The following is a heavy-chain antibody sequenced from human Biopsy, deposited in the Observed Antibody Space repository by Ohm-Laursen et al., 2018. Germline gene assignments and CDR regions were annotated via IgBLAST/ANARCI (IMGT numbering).Heavy chain of an antibody. J-gene: IGHJ6*02. D-gene: IGHD5-12*01. CDR1: GESFSGYF. Sequence: SETLSLTCAVNGESFSGYFWNWIRQPPGKGLEWVGEINQSGSTKYNPSLKRRATLSADSSNSQFPLRLTSVTAADTAIYYCARGSGYFKLDVWGQGTTVTVSS. CDR3: ARGSGYFKLDV. V-gene: IGHV4-34*01. CDR2: INQSGST.